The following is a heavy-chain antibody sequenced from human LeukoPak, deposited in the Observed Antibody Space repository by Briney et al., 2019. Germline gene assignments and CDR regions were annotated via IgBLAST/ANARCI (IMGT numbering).Heavy chain of an antibody. CDR1: GFTFSSYS. CDR2: ISSSSSYI. V-gene: IGHV3-21*01. Sequence: GRSLRLSCAASGFTFSSYSMNWVRQAPGKGLEWVSSISSSSSYIYYADSVKGRFTISRDNAKNSLYLQMNSLRAEDTAVYYCARVIHGYSYGDWGQGTLVTVSS. J-gene: IGHJ4*02. D-gene: IGHD5-18*01. CDR3: ARVIHGYSYGD.